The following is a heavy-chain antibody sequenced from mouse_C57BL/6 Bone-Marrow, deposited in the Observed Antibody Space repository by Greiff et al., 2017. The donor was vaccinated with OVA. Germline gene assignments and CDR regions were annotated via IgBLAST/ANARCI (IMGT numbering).Heavy chain of an antibody. Sequence: VQLQQSGAELLKPGASVKLSCKATGYTFTGYWIEWVKQRPGHGLEWIGEILPGSGSTNYNEEFKGKATFTADTSSNTAYMQLSSLTTEDSAIDYCARPPIYYYGSSLFDYWGQGTTLTVSS. CDR2: ILPGSGST. J-gene: IGHJ2*01. D-gene: IGHD1-1*01. CDR1: GYTFTGYW. V-gene: IGHV1-9*01. CDR3: ARPPIYYYGSSLFDY.